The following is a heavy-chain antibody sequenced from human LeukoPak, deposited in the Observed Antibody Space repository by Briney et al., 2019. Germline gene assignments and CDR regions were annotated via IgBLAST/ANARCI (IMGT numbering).Heavy chain of an antibody. Sequence: GGSLRLSCAASGFTFSSYGMHWVRQAPGKGLEWVAVIWYDGSNKYYADSVKGRFTISRDNSKNTLYLQMNSLRAEDTAVYYCAKDTVGQYGDPDYWGQGTLVTVSS. D-gene: IGHD4-17*01. CDR3: AKDTVGQYGDPDY. CDR2: IWYDGSNK. J-gene: IGHJ4*02. V-gene: IGHV3-33*06. CDR1: GFTFSSYG.